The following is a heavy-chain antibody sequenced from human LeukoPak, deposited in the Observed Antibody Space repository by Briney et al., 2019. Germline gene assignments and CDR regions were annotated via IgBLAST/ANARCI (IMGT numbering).Heavy chain of an antibody. V-gene: IGHV3-64*02. J-gene: IGHJ3*02. Sequence: GGSLRLSSAGSGXIVNSYAMYWVRQAPGKGLEYVSALSSSSNGGDTYYADSVKGRFTISIDDFKNTLDLQMGNLRAEDMGVYYCARGGRLTDDAFGIWGQGTMVTVSS. D-gene: IGHD1-26*01. CDR1: GXIVNSYA. CDR2: SSSNGGDT. CDR3: ARGGRLTDDAFGI.